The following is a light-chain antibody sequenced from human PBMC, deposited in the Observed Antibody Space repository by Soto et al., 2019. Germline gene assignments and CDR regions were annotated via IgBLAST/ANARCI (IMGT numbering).Light chain of an antibody. V-gene: IGLV1-47*01. CDR3: ATWDDSPSGRSWV. CDR1: SSNIGSNN. CDR2: PNS. Sequence: QSVLTRSPSASGTPGQRVSISCSGSSSNIGSNNVYWYQQFPGSAPRFLIYPNSPRPSGVPDRFSASKSGTSASLVISGLRPEDEATYYCATWDDSPSGRSWVFGGGTKLTVL. J-gene: IGLJ3*02.